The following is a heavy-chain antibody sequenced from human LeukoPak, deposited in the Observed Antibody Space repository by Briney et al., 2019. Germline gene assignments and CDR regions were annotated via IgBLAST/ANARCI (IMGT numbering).Heavy chain of an antibody. J-gene: IGHJ4*02. V-gene: IGHV3-33*05. CDR3: ARTPPYDTSTYSGDFDY. CDR1: GFTFGSCA. CDR2: VSSAGSHK. Sequence: PGRSLRLSCAASGFTFGSCAMHWVRQAPGKGLEWVADVSSAGSHKHYADSVKGRFTVSRDNSQNTLYLQMNSLRAEDTAMYYCARTPPYDTSTYSGDFDYWGQGILVTVSS. D-gene: IGHD3-22*01.